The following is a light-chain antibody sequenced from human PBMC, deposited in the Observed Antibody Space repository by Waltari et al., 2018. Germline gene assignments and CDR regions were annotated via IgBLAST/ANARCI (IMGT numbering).Light chain of an antibody. V-gene: IGLV1-47*01. J-gene: IGLJ1*01. CDR3: AAWDDSLSGFYV. CDR2: RNK. CDR1: SSNIGSNY. Sequence: QSVLTQPPSASGTPGQRVTISCSGSSSNIGSNYVYWYQQLPGTAPKLLIYRNKHRPSGVPDRFSGSKSGTSASLAISGRRSEDEADYYCAAWDDSLSGFYVFGTGTKVTVL.